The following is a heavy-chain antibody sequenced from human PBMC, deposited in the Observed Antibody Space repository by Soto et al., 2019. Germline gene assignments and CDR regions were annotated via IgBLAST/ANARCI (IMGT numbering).Heavy chain of an antibody. CDR3: AREPLAHSYFDL. CDR1: GGSVSNHY. V-gene: IGHV4-4*07. Sequence: SETLSLTCSVSGGSVSNHYWSWSRQPAGKGLEWLGRLYNDERTNYNPSLKSRVTMSMDTSKNQFSLELTSVTAADSAVYFCAREPLAHSYFDLWGQGTLVTVSS. J-gene: IGHJ4*02. CDR2: LYNDERT.